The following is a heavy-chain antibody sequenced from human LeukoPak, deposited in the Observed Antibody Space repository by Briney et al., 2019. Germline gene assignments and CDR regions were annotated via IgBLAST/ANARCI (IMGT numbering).Heavy chain of an antibody. CDR1: GYTFTSYD. Sequence: ASVKVSCKASGYTFTSYDINWVRQATGQGLEWMGWMNPNSGNTGYAQKFQGRVTMTRNTSISTAYMELSSLRSDDTAVYYCARDSDRYYDSSGYYPFDYWGQGTLVTVSS. CDR2: MNPNSGNT. V-gene: IGHV1-8*01. CDR3: ARDSDRYYDSSGYYPFDY. J-gene: IGHJ4*02. D-gene: IGHD3-22*01.